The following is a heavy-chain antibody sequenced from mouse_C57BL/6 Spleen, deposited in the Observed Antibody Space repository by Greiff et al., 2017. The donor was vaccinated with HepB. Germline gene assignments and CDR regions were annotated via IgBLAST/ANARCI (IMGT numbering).Heavy chain of an antibody. V-gene: IGHV5-6*01. CDR1: GFTFSSYG. CDR2: ISSGGSYT. CDR3: ARQATDYYGSSCYFDY. D-gene: IGHD1-1*01. J-gene: IGHJ2*01. Sequence: EVQLVESGGDLVKPGGSLKLSCAASGFTFSSYGMSWVRQTPDKRLEWVATISSGGSYTYYPDSVKGRFTISRDNAKNTLYLQMSSLKSEDTAMYYCARQATDYYGSSCYFDYWGQGTTLTVSS.